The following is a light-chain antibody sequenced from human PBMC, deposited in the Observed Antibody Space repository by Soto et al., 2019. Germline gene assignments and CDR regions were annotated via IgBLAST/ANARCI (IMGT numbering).Light chain of an antibody. CDR3: QQRYSASLT. Sequence: DIQMTQSPSSLSASVGDRVTIPCRASQSIRNSLNWYQQKPGKAPKLLIYAASSLQSGVPSRFSGSGSGTAFTLTISSLRPEDFATYYCQQRYSASLTFGGGTKVEIK. CDR1: QSIRNS. CDR2: AAS. V-gene: IGKV1-39*01. J-gene: IGKJ4*01.